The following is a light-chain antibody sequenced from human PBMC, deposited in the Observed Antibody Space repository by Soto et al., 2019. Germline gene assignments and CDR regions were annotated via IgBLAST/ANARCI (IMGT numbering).Light chain of an antibody. CDR1: QSINTW. CDR2: AGS. V-gene: IGKV1-5*03. J-gene: IGKJ1*01. Sequence: DIQMTQSPSTLSASVGDRVTITCRASQSINTWLAWYQQKPGEAPKLLIYAGSTLERGVPSRFSGSGSGTEFTLTISSLQPDDFATFFCQQYSTYSPTFGQGTKVEVK. CDR3: QQYSTYSPT.